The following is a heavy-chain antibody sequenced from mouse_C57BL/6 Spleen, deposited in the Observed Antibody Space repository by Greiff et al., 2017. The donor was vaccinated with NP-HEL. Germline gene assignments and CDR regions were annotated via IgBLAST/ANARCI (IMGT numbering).Heavy chain of an antibody. CDR1: SPPFPLSF. CDR2: IVPRSGNT. J-gene: IGHJ4*01. CDR3: ARDMITNYYAMDY. V-gene: IGHV1-81*01. D-gene: IGHD2-4*01. Sequence: HVKLQKEGAELTRTGPPVKLSFTCSSPPFPLSFLLFFPPLPFPVLYFILKIVPRSGNTYYNEKFKGKATLTADKSSSTAYMELRSLTSEDSAVYFCARDMITNYYAMDYWGQGTSVTVSS.